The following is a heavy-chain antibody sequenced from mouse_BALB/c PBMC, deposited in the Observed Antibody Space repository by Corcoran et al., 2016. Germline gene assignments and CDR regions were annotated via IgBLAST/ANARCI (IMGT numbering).Heavy chain of an antibody. J-gene: IGHJ4*01. Sequence: QIQLVQSGPELKKPGETVKISCKASGYTFTNYGMNWVKQAPGKGLKWMGWINTYTGEPTYADDFKGRFAFSLETSASTAYLQISNLKKEDAATYFCAREPFALDYWGQGTSVTVSS. CDR3: AREPFALDY. CDR2: INTYTGEP. D-gene: IGHD6-1*01. CDR1: GYTFTNYG. V-gene: IGHV9-3-1*01.